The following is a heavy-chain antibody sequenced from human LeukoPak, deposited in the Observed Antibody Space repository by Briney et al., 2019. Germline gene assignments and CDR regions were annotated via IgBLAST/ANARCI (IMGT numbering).Heavy chain of an antibody. V-gene: IGHV4-34*01. CDR3: ARDVVVVPAAIHYGMDV. J-gene: IGHJ6*02. CDR1: GGSFSDYF. Sequence: SETLSLTCAVYGGSFSDYFWGWNSQPPGKGLEWIGEINHSGRTYYNPSLKSRVTISVDTSKNQFSLNLSSVTAADTAVYYCARDVVVVPAAIHYGMDVWGQGTTVTVSS. D-gene: IGHD2-2*01. CDR2: INHSGRT.